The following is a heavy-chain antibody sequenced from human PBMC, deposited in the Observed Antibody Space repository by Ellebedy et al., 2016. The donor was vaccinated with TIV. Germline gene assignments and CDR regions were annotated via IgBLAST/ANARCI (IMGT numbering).Heavy chain of an antibody. CDR1: GFTFSSYA. J-gene: IGHJ6*02. CDR3: ARSDPSIAAAGTYYYGMDV. Sequence: GESLKISCAASGFTFSSYAMHWVRQAPGKGLEWVAVISYDGSNKYYADSVKGRFTISRDNSKNTLYLQMNSLRAEDTAVYYCARSDPSIAAAGTYYYGMDVWGQGTTVTVSS. D-gene: IGHD6-13*01. V-gene: IGHV3-30*01. CDR2: ISYDGSNK.